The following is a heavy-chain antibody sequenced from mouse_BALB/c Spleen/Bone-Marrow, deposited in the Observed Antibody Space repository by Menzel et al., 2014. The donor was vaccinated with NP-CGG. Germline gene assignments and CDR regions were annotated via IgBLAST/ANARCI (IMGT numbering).Heavy chain of an antibody. CDR3: AYYRYDYYAMDY. CDR2: ISYSGST. Sequence: EVQLQESGPGLVKPSQSLSLPCTVTGYSITSDYAWNWIRQFPGNKQEWMGYISYSGSTSYNPSLKSRISITRDTSKNQFFLQLNSVTTEDTATYYCAYYRYDYYAMDYWGQGTSVTVSS. D-gene: IGHD2-14*01. V-gene: IGHV3-2*02. CDR1: GYSITSDYA. J-gene: IGHJ4*01.